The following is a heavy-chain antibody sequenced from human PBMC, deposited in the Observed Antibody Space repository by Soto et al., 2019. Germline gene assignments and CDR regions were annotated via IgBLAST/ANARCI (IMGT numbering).Heavy chain of an antibody. D-gene: IGHD6-13*01. Sequence: SKTLSLTCTVSGGSISSGDYYWSWIRQPPGKGLEWIGYIYYSGSTYYNPSLKSRVTISVDTSKNQFSLKLSSVTAADTAVYYCAREDGAATDPFDYWGQGTLVTVSS. CDR1: GGSISSGDYY. CDR2: IYYSGST. V-gene: IGHV4-30-4*01. CDR3: AREDGAATDPFDY. J-gene: IGHJ4*02.